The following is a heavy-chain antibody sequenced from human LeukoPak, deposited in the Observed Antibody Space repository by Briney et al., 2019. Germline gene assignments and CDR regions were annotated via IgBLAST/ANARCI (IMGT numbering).Heavy chain of an antibody. J-gene: IGHJ6*03. CDR2: IYTSGST. V-gene: IGHV4-4*07. CDR1: GGSISSHY. CDR3: ARHGGWSPFSSNYYMDV. Sequence: SETLSLTCTVSGGSISSHYWSWIRQPAGKGLEWIGCIYTSGSTNYNPSLKSRVTMSVETSKNQFSLQLSSVTAADTAVYYRARHGGWSPFSSNYYMDVWGKGTTVTVSS. D-gene: IGHD6-19*01.